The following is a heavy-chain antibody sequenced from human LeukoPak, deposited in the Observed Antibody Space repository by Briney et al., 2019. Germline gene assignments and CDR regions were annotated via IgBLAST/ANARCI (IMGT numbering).Heavy chain of an antibody. V-gene: IGHV1-69*13. CDR1: GGTFSSYA. CDR3: ARAPFPSAATPQDHYDYYGMDV. Sequence: SVKVSCKASGGTFSSYAISWVRQAPGQGLEWMGGIIPIFGTANYAQKFQGRITITADESTSTAYMELSSLRSEDTAVFYCARAPFPSAATPQDHYDYYGMDVWGQGTTVTVSS. J-gene: IGHJ6*02. D-gene: IGHD6-25*01. CDR2: IIPIFGTA.